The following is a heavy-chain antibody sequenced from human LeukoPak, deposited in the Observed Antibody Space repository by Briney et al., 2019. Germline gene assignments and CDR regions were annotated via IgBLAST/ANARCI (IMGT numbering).Heavy chain of an antibody. Sequence: TLSLTCTVSGGSISSGSYYWSWIRLPAGKGLEWIGRIYTSGSTNYNPSLKSRVTISVDTSKNQFSLKLSSVTAADTAVYYCARDNYYDSSGPWGQGTLVTVSS. J-gene: IGHJ5*02. CDR3: ARDNYYDSSGP. D-gene: IGHD3-22*01. V-gene: IGHV4-61*02. CDR1: GGSISSGSYY. CDR2: IYTSGST.